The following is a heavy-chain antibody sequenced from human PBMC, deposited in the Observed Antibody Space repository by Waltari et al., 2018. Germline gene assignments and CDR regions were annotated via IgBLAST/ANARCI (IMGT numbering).Heavy chain of an antibody. Sequence: QVQLQQWGAGLLKPSETLSLTCAVYGGSFSGYYWSWIRQPPGKGLEWIGEINHSGRTNYNPSLKSRVTISVATSKNQFSLKLSSVTAADTAVYYCARDSSMYSSSWYRWGYYFDYWGQGTLVTVSS. CDR3: ARDSSMYSSSWYRWGYYFDY. D-gene: IGHD6-13*01. V-gene: IGHV4-34*01. CDR2: INHSGRT. CDR1: GGSFSGYY. J-gene: IGHJ4*02.